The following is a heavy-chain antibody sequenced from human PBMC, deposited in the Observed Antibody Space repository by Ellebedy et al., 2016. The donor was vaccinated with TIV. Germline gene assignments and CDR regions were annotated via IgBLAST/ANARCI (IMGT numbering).Heavy chain of an antibody. J-gene: IGHJ4*02. Sequence: PGGSLSLSCAASGFTFSDHYMDWVRQAPGKGLEWVGGTSHKVRSYTTEYAASVKGRFTISRDDSKNSLYLQMNSLNTEDTAVYYCASASPTRSGWHYIDYWGQGTLVTVSS. CDR1: GFTFSDHY. CDR3: ASASPTRSGWHYIDY. V-gene: IGHV3-72*01. D-gene: IGHD6-19*01. CDR2: TSHKVRSYTT.